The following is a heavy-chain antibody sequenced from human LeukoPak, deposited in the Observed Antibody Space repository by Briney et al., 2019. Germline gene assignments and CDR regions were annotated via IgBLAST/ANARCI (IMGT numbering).Heavy chain of an antibody. J-gene: IGHJ3*02. CDR3: AKERVSSGMMEGVLHM. Sequence: PGGSLRLSCAASGFTFSSYAMSWVRQAPGKGLEWVSAISGSGGSTYYADSVKGRFTVSRDNSKNTVNLHLNTVRAEDTAVYYCAKERVSSGMMEGVLHMWGQGTTVSVSS. V-gene: IGHV3-23*01. CDR1: GFTFSSYA. D-gene: IGHD2-8*01. CDR2: ISGSGGST.